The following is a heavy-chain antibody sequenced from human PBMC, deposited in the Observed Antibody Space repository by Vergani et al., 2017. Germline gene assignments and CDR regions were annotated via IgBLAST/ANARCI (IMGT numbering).Heavy chain of an antibody. D-gene: IGHD2-2*01. CDR1: GGSVSSGSYY. CDR2: IYYSGST. Sequence: QVQLQESGPGLVKPSETLSLTCTVSGGSVSSGSYYWSWIRQPPGKGLEWIGYIYYSGSTNYNPSLKSRVTISVDTSKNQFSLKLSFVTAADTAVYYCARANIVVVPAAISYFDYWGQGTLVTVSS. V-gene: IGHV4-61*01. J-gene: IGHJ4*02. CDR3: ARANIVVVPAAISYFDY.